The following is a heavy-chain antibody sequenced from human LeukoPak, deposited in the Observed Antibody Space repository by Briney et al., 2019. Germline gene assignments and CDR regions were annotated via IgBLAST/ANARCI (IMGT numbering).Heavy chain of an antibody. CDR2: IYSSGST. V-gene: IGHV4-4*07. CDR1: GGSISSYY. J-gene: IGHJ6*03. CDR3: AREGSIVVVPAAIHYYYYMDV. Sequence: SETLSLTCTVSGGSISSYYWSWIRQPAGKGLEWIGRIYSSGSTDYNPSLKSRVTMSVDTSKNQFSLKLSSVTAADTAVYYCAREGSIVVVPAAIHYYYYMDVWGKGTTVTVSS. D-gene: IGHD2-2*01.